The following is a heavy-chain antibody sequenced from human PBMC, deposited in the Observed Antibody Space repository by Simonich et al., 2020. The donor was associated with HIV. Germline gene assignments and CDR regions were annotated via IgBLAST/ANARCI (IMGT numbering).Heavy chain of an antibody. CDR2: KKQEGSGK. V-gene: IGHV3-7*01. CDR3: ARGWDGSSSFLDDY. J-gene: IGHJ4*02. CDR1: GFSFSSYW. Sequence: EVHLVESGGGLVQPGGSLRLSCAASGFSFSSYWMTWVRQGPGKGLEWVANKKQEGSGKYYVDSVKGRFTISRDNAKNSLYLQMNSLRAEDTAVYYCARGWDGSSSFLDDYWGQGTLVTVSS. D-gene: IGHD6-6*01.